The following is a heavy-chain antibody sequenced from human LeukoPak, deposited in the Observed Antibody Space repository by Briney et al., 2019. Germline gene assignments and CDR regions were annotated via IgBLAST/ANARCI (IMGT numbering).Heavy chain of an antibody. D-gene: IGHD4-23*01. V-gene: IGHV1-8*01. CDR3: ARGLPGYGGNSEGGPGY. CDR1: GYTFTSYD. CDR2: MNPTSGNT. Sequence: ASVKVSCKASGYTFTSYDINWVRQATGQGREWMGWMNPTSGNTGYAQKFQGRVTMTRNTSISTAYMELSSLGSEDTAVYYCARGLPGYGGNSEGGPGYWGQGTLVTVSS. J-gene: IGHJ4*02.